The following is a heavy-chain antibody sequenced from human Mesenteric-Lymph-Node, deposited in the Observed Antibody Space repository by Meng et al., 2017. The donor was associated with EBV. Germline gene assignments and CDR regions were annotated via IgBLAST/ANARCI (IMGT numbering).Heavy chain of an antibody. CDR3: ARGYAGYYGKLFDY. J-gene: IGHJ4*02. CDR1: GWSFSWYE. Sequence: QAQLPQGGPGLFNPSETLSPTCAVYGWSFSWYEWTWIRQPPGRGLEWIGEINHSGSTNHNPSLKSRVTISADTSKDQFSLKLSSVTAADTAVYYCARGYAGYYGKLFDYWGQGTLVTVSS. CDR2: INHSGST. V-gene: IGHV4-34*01. D-gene: IGHD3-3*01.